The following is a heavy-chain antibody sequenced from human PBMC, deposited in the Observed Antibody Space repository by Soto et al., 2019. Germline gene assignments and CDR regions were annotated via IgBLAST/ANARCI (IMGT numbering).Heavy chain of an antibody. D-gene: IGHD2-15*01. CDR3: ARKYCSGGSCYPEPTYYYYYMDV. CDR2: INHSGST. Sequence: PSETLSLTCAVHGGSFSGYYWSWIRQPPGKGLEWIGEINHSGSTNYNPSLKSRVTISVDTSKNQFSLKLSSVTAADTAVYYCARKYCSGGSCYPEPTYYYYYMDVWGKGTTVTVSS. V-gene: IGHV4-34*01. CDR1: GGSFSGYY. J-gene: IGHJ6*03.